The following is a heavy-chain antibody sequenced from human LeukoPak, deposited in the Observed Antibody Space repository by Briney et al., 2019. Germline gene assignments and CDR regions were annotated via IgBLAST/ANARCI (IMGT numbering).Heavy chain of an antibody. CDR1: GYTFTSYA. V-gene: IGHV1-3*01. J-gene: IGHJ4*02. CDR2: INAGNGNT. D-gene: IGHD3-10*01. Sequence: EASVKVSCKASGYTFTSYAMHWVRQAPGQRLEWMGWINAGNGNTKYSQKSQGRVTITRDTSASTAYMELSSLRSEDTAVYYCARLGELLPIDYWGQGTLVTVSS. CDR3: ARLGELLPIDY.